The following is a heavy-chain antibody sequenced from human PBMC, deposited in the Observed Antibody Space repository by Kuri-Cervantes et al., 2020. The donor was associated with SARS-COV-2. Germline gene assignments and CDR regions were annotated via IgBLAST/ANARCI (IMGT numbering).Heavy chain of an antibody. V-gene: IGHV4-39*07. D-gene: IGHD3-22*01. CDR3: ARGDTYYYDSSGYWVC. Sequence: GSLRLSCTVSGGSISSSSYYWGWIRQPPGKGLEWIGSIYYSGSTYYNPSLKSRVTISVDTSKNQFSLKLSSVTAADTAVYYCARGDTYYYDSSGYWVCWGQGTLVTVSS. CDR1: GGSISSSSYY. J-gene: IGHJ4*02. CDR2: IYYSGST.